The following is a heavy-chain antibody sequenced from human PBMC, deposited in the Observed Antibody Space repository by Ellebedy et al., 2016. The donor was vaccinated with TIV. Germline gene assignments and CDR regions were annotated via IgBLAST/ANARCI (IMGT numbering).Heavy chain of an antibody. CDR1: GFTFSNAW. CDR2: IKSKTDGGTT. J-gene: IGHJ4*02. V-gene: IGHV3-15*01. CDR3: TTTDDKEAPIDY. Sequence: PGGSLRLSCAASGFTFSNAWMSWVRQAPGKGLEWVGRIKSKTDGGTTDYAAPVKGRFTISRDDSKNTLYLQMNSLKTEDTAVYYCTTTDDKEAPIDYWGQGTLVTVSS. D-gene: IGHD3-22*01.